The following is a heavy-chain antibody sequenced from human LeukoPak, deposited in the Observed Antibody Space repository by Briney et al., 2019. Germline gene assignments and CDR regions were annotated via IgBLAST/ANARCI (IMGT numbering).Heavy chain of an antibody. CDR2: ISASGSHI. D-gene: IGHD2-15*01. J-gene: IGHJ4*02. Sequence: KSGGSLRLSCAASGFTFSRYSMNWVRQPPGKGLEWVSSISASGSHIYYADSVKGRFSISRDSARNSVYVQMSSLRAEDTAVYYCARGPQFCSGGRCFGYYFDYWGQGALVTVSS. CDR3: ARGPQFCSGGRCFGYYFDY. CDR1: GFTFSRYS. V-gene: IGHV3-21*01.